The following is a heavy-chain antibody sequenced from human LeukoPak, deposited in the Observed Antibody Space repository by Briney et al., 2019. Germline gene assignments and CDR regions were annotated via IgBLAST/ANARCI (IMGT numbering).Heavy chain of an antibody. J-gene: IGHJ4*02. CDR2: ISGSGGST. Sequence: GGSLRLSCAASGFTFSSYAMSWVRQAPGKGLDWVSAISGSGGSTYYADSVKGRFTISRDNSKNTLCLQMNSLRAEDTAVYYCAKAPMVRGAVFDYWGQGTLVTVSS. V-gene: IGHV3-23*01. CDR3: AKAPMVRGAVFDY. D-gene: IGHD3-10*01. CDR1: GFTFSSYA.